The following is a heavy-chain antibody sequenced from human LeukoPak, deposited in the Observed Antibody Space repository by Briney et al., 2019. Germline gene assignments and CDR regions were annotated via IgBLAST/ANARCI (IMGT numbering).Heavy chain of an antibody. V-gene: IGHV4-59*08. CDR2: IYYSGST. D-gene: IGHD2-8*01. CDR3: ARRNGYCTNGVCYDAFDI. J-gene: IGHJ3*02. Sequence: SETLSLTCTVSGGSISSYYWSWIRQPPGKGLEWIGYIYYSGSTNYNPSLKSRVTISVGTSKNQFSLKLSSVTAADTAVYYCARRNGYCTNGVCYDAFDIWGQGTMVTVSS. CDR1: GGSISSYY.